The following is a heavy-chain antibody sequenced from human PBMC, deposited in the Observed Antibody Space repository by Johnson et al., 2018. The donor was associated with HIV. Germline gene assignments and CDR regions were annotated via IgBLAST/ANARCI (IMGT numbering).Heavy chain of an antibody. CDR1: GLTFSDYY. CDR2: IYSGGST. Sequence: VQLVESGGGLVKPGGSLIVSCEASGLTFSDYYMSWVRQAPGKGLEWVSLIYSGGSTYYADSVKGRFTISRDNSKNTLYLQINSLRAEDTAVYYCAREMGREDDAFDIWGQGTMVTVSS. D-gene: IGHD1-26*01. CDR3: AREMGREDDAFDI. V-gene: IGHV3-66*01. J-gene: IGHJ3*02.